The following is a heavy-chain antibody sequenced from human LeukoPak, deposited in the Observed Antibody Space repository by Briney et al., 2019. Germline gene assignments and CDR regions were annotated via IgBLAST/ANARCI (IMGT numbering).Heavy chain of an antibody. J-gene: IGHJ6*02. CDR3: ARDPPVKARAYYYYGMDV. CDR2: ISAYNGNT. Sequence: GASVKVSCKASGYTFTSYGISWVRQAPGQGLEWMGWISAYNGNTNYAQKLQGRVTMTTDTSTSTAYMELRSLRSDDTAVYYCARDPPVKARAYYYYGMDVWGQGTTVTVSS. V-gene: IGHV1-18*01. D-gene: IGHD6-6*01. CDR1: GYTFTSYG.